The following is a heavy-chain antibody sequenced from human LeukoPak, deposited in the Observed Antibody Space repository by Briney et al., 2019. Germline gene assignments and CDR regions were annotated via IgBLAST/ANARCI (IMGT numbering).Heavy chain of an antibody. D-gene: IGHD5-24*01. CDR2: IYYSGST. CDR3: ARDTDGYNFFHY. J-gene: IGHJ4*02. CDR1: GGSISSYY. V-gene: IGHV4-59*01. Sequence: SETLSLTCTVSGGSISSYYWNWIRQPPGKGLEWIGYIYYSGSTTYNPSLKSRLTISLDTSKNQFSLKLSSVTAADTGVYYCARDTDGYNFFHYWGQGTLVTVSS.